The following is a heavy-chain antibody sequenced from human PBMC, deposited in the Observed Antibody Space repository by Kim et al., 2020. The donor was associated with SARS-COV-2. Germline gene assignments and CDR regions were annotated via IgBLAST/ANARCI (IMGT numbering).Heavy chain of an antibody. CDR2: INSDGSST. Sequence: GGSLRLSCAASGFTFSSYWMHWVRQAPGKGLVWVSRINSDGSSTSYADSVKGRFTISRDNAKNTLYLQMNSLRAEDTAVYYCARLYGDYVDWFDPWGQGTLVTVSS. D-gene: IGHD4-17*01. CDR1: GFTFSSYW. CDR3: ARLYGDYVDWFDP. J-gene: IGHJ5*02. V-gene: IGHV3-74*01.